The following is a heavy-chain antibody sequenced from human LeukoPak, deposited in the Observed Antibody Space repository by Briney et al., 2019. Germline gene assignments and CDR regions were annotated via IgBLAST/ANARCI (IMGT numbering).Heavy chain of an antibody. J-gene: IGHJ3*02. CDR2: INSDGSST. Sequence: GGSLRLSCAASGFTFSSYWMHWVRQAPGKGLVWVSRINSDGSSTSYADSVKGRFTISRDNAKNTLYLQMNSLRAEDTAVYYCARVGCSGGSCSIFGDDALDIWGQGTMVTVSS. CDR3: ARVGCSGGSCSIFGDDALDI. D-gene: IGHD2-15*01. V-gene: IGHV3-74*01. CDR1: GFTFSSYW.